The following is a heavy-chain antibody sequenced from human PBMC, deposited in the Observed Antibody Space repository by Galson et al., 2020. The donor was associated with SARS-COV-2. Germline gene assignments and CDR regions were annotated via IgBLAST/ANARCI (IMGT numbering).Heavy chain of an antibody. Sequence: TGGSLRLSCAASGFTFSSYWMHWFRQAPGKGLVWFSRITTDGRYTSYADSVKGRFTISREIAKNTLYLQKISLRVEDTAVYHCARGDLLGYHTDYWGQGILVTVSS. V-gene: IGHV3-74*01. J-gene: IGHJ4*02. CDR1: GFTFSSYW. D-gene: IGHD5-18*01. CDR3: ARGDLLGYHTDY. CDR2: ITTDGRYT.